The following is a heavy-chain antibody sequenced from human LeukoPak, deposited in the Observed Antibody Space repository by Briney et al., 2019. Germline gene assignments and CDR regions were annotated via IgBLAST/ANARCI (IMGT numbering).Heavy chain of an antibody. Sequence: GGSLRLSCAASGFTFSSCWMSWVRQAPGKGLEWVANIKQDGSEEYYVDSVKGRFTISRDNAKNSLYLQMNSLTAEDTAVYYCARLLSNYYYYYMDVWGKGTTVTVSS. CDR1: GFTFSSCW. CDR2: IKQDGSEE. J-gene: IGHJ6*03. V-gene: IGHV3-7*01. D-gene: IGHD2/OR15-2a*01. CDR3: ARLLSNYYYYYMDV.